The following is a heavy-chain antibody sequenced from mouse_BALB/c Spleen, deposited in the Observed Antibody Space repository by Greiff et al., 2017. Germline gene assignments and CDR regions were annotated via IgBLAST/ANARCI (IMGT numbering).Heavy chain of an antibody. V-gene: IGHV14-3*02. CDR2: IDPANGNT. D-gene: IGHD2-4*01. J-gene: IGHJ4*01. CDR3: ALYDYDEDYYAMDY. Sequence: EVQLQQSGAELVKPGASVKLSCTASGFNIKDTYMHWVKQRPEQGLEWIGRIDPANGNTKYDPKFQGKATITADTSSNTAYLQLSSLTSEDTAVYYCALYDYDEDYYAMDYWGQGTSVTVSS. CDR1: GFNIKDTY.